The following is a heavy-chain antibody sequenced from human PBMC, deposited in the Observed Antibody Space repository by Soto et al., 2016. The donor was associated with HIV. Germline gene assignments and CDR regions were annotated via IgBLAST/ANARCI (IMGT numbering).Heavy chain of an antibody. Sequence: EGQLVESGGGLIQPGRSLRLSCAASGFTFKNYWMHWVRQSPGKGLMWISHINNDGSSTNYADSVKGRFIVFRDNAKNILSLQMNRLEVDDTAVYYCVRDLMTGYNIRPTSDYWGRGTMVVVSS. CDR1: GFTFKNYW. CDR3: VRDLMTGYNIRPTSDY. D-gene: IGHD2-15*01. J-gene: IGHJ4*02. CDR2: INNDGSST. V-gene: IGHV3-74*01.